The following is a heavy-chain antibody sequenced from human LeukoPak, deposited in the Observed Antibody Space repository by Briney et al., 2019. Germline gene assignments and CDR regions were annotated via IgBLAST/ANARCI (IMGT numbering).Heavy chain of an antibody. J-gene: IGHJ4*02. CDR1: GFTFSSYA. D-gene: IGHD3-9*01. Sequence: PGGSLRLSCAASGFTFSSYAMSWVRQAPGKGLEWVSAISGSGGSTYYADSVKGRFTISRDNSKNTLYLQMNSLRAEDTAVYYCAKVTTITIFYLGGPTPYFDYWGQGTLVTVSS. V-gene: IGHV3-23*01. CDR2: ISGSGGST. CDR3: AKVTTITIFYLGGPTPYFDY.